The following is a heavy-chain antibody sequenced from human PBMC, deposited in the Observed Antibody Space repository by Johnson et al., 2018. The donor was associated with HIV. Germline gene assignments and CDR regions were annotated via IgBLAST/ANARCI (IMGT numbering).Heavy chain of an antibody. CDR2: IYSGGST. J-gene: IGHJ3*02. D-gene: IGHD3-22*01. Sequence: VQLVESGGGLIQPGGSLRLSCAASGFTVSSNYMSWVRQAPGKGLEWVSVIYSGGSTYYADSVKGRFTISRDNSKNTLYLQMNSLGAEDTAVYYCSGDSSGYYYYDAFDIWGQGTMVTVSS. CDR1: GFTVSSNY. V-gene: IGHV3-53*01. CDR3: SGDSSGYYYYDAFDI.